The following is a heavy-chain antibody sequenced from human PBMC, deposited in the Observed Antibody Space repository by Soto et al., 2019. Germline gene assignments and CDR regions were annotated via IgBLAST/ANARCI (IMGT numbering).Heavy chain of an antibody. Sequence: SETLSLTCTVSGGSIRSYYWSWIRQPPGKGLEWIGYIYYSGSTNYNPSLKSRVTISVDTSKNQFSLKLSSVTAADTAVYYCARSTYGDYVYDAFDIWGQGTMVTVSS. D-gene: IGHD4-17*01. V-gene: IGHV4-59*01. CDR3: ARSTYGDYVYDAFDI. CDR1: GGSIRSYY. CDR2: IYYSGST. J-gene: IGHJ3*02.